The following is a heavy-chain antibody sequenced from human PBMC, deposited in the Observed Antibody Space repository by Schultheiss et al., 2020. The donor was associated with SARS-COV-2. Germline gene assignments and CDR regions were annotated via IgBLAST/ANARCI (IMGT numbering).Heavy chain of an antibody. V-gene: IGHV4-59*12. CDR1: GGSISSYY. CDR2: IYYSGST. Sequence: SQTLSLTCTVSGGSISSYYWSWIRQPPGKGLEWIGYIYYSGSTNYNPSLKSRVTISVDTSKNQFSLKLSSVTAADTAVYYCARRVDYWGQGTLVTVSS. J-gene: IGHJ4*02. CDR3: ARRVDY.